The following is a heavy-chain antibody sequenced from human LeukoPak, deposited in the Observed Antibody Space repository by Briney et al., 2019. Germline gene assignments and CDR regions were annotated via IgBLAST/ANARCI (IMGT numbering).Heavy chain of an antibody. Sequence: PGGSLRLSCAASGFTFSSYWMSWVRQAPGKGLEWVANIKQDGSVKYYVDSVKGRFTISRDNAKNSLYLQMNSLRAEDTAVYYCARAQYYYGSGSKYNWFDPWGQGTLVTVSS. CDR3: ARAQYYYGSGSKYNWFDP. J-gene: IGHJ5*02. V-gene: IGHV3-7*01. CDR2: IKQDGSVK. D-gene: IGHD3-10*01. CDR1: GFTFSSYW.